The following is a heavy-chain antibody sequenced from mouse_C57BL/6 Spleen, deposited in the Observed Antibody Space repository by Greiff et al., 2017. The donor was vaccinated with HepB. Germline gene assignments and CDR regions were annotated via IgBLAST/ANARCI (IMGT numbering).Heavy chain of an antibody. CDR1: GYTFTDHT. CDR2: IYPRDGST. V-gene: IGHV1-78*01. CDR3: ARTYGNYADYFDY. D-gene: IGHD2-1*01. J-gene: IGHJ2*01. Sequence: VKLQESDAELVKPGASVKISCKVSGYTFTDHTIHWMKQRPEQGLAWIGYIYPRDGSTKYNEKFKGKATLTADKSSSTAYMQLNSLTSEDSAVYFCARTYGNYADYFDYWGQGTTLTVSS.